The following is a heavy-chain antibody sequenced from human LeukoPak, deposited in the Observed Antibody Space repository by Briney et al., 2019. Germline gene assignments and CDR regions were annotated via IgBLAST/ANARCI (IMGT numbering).Heavy chain of an antibody. CDR1: GFTYSSYS. D-gene: IGHD3-3*01. Sequence: GGSLRLSCAASGFTYSSYSMNWVRQAPGEGLEWVSSISSSSSYIYYADSVKGRFTISGDNAKNSLYLQMNSLRAEDTAVYYCARDLLFGVVLNRFFDYWGQGTLVTVSS. J-gene: IGHJ4*02. V-gene: IGHV3-21*06. CDR2: ISSSSSYI. CDR3: ARDLLFGVVLNRFFDY.